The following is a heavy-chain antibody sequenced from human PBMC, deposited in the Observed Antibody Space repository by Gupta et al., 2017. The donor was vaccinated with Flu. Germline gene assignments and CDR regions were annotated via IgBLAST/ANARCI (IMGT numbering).Heavy chain of an antibody. J-gene: IGHJ4*02. CDR3: ARDDSSGWYYFDY. Sequence: QVQLQESGPGLVKPSQTLSLTCTVPGASISSGSYYWSWIRQPAGKGLEWIGRIYTSGSTNYNPSLKSRVTISVDTSKNQFSLKLSSVTAADTAVYYCARDDSSGWYYFDYWGQGTLVTVSS. V-gene: IGHV4-61*02. CDR1: GASISSGSYY. D-gene: IGHD6-19*01. CDR2: IYTSGST.